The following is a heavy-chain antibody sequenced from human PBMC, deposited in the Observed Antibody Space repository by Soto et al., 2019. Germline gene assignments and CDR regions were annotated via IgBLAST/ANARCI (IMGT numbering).Heavy chain of an antibody. CDR1: GYTFTSYG. CDR3: AREAVTSGWFYYYGMDV. D-gene: IGHD6-19*01. J-gene: IGHJ6*02. Sequence: ASVKVSCKASGYTFTSYGISWVRQAPGQGLEWMGWISAYNGNTNYAQKLQGRVTMTTDTSTSTAYMELRSLRSDDTAVYYCAREAVTSGWFYYYGMDVWGQGTTVTVSS. V-gene: IGHV1-18*01. CDR2: ISAYNGNT.